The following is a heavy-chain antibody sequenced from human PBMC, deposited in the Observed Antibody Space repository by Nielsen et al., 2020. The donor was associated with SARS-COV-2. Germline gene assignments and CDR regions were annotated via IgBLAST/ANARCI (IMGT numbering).Heavy chain of an antibody. CDR3: ARMWELLDYFDY. V-gene: IGHV5-10-1*01. Sequence: KVSCKGSGYNFTSYWISWVRQMPGKGLEWMGRIDPSDSYTNYSPSFQGHVTISVDKSISTAYLQWTSLKASDTAMYYCARMWELLDYFDYWAPGTLVTVSS. J-gene: IGHJ4*02. CDR2: IDPSDSYT. D-gene: IGHD1-26*01. CDR1: GYNFTSYW.